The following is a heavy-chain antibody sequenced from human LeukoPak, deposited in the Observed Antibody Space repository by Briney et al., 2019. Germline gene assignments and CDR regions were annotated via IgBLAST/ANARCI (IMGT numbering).Heavy chain of an antibody. D-gene: IGHD6-13*01. J-gene: IGHJ4*02. CDR2: ISTSSIYI. V-gene: IGHV3-21*01. Sequence: GGSLRLSCAASGFTFSKYNMNWVRQAPGKGLEWVSSISTSSIYIYYADSVKGRFTVSRDNAKNSLYPQMNSLRADDTAVYYCARVLEAASFDYWGQGSPVTVSS. CDR1: GFTFSKYN. CDR3: ARVLEAASFDY.